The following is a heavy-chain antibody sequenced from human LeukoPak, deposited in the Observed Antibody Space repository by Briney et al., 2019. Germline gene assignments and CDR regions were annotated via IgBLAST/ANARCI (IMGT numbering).Heavy chain of an antibody. CDR3: ATAWGYDILTGYYIRDY. V-gene: IGHV3-11*04. Sequence: PGGSLRLSCAASGFTFSDYYMSWIRQAPGKGLEWVSYISSSGSTIYYADSVKGRFTISRDNAKNSLYLQMNSLRAEDTAVYYCATAWGYDILTGYYIRDYWGQGTLVTVSS. D-gene: IGHD3-9*01. CDR1: GFTFSDYY. J-gene: IGHJ4*02. CDR2: ISSSGSTI.